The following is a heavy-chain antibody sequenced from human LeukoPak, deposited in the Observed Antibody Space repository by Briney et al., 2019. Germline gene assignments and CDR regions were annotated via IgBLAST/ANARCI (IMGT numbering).Heavy chain of an antibody. J-gene: IGHJ4*02. CDR2: IYYSGST. Sequence: SETLSLTCTVSGGSISSSSYYWGWIRQPPGKGLEWIGSIYYSGSTYYNPSLKSRVTISVDTSKNQFSLKLSSVTAADTAVYYCARGVVVVVAARWDYWGQGTLVTVSS. CDR3: ARGVVVVVAARWDY. CDR1: GGSISSSSYY. D-gene: IGHD2-15*01. V-gene: IGHV4-39*01.